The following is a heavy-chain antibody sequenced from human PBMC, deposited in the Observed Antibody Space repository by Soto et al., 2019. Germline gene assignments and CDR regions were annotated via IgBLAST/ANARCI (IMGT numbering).Heavy chain of an antibody. D-gene: IGHD3-22*01. J-gene: IGHJ4*02. CDR2: ISSSGSNI. Sequence: GGSLRLSCAASGFTFSSYEMNWVRQAPGKGLEWVSYISSSGSNIYYADSVKGRFTISRDNAKNSLYLQMNSLRAEDTAVYHCARGTYYYDSSGYPEHFDYWGQGTLVTVSS. CDR3: ARGTYYYDSSGYPEHFDY. CDR1: GFTFSSYE. V-gene: IGHV3-48*03.